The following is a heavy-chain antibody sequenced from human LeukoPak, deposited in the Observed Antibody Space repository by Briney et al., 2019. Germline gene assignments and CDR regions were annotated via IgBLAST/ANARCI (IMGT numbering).Heavy chain of an antibody. D-gene: IGHD3-22*01. CDR2: IYYSGST. CDR3: ARSSYYDSSGYPNSPYFDY. J-gene: IGHJ4*02. CDR1: GGSISNSSYY. Sequence: PSETLSLTCTVSGGSISNSSYYWGWIRQPPGKGLEWIGSIYYSGSTYYNPSLKSRVTISVDTSKNQFSLKLSSVTAAHTAVYYCARSSYYDSSGYPNSPYFDYWGQGTLVTVSS. V-gene: IGHV4-39*01.